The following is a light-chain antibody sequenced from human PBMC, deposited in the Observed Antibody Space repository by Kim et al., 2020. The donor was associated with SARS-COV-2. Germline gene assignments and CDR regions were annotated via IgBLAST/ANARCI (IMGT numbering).Light chain of an antibody. CDR2: GKN. CDR3: NSRNSNDNVV. J-gene: IGLJ2*01. Sequence: VAWGQTVRITCKGDSLRKYYATWYQQKPGQAPILVIYGKNNRPSGIPDRFSGSSSGNTASLTITGTQAGDEADYYCNSRNSNDNVVFGGGTKLTVL. V-gene: IGLV3-19*01. CDR1: SLRKYY.